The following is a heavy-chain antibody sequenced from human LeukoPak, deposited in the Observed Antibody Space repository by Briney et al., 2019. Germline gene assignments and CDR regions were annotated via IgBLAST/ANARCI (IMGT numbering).Heavy chain of an antibody. CDR1: GFSVSNSY. J-gene: IGHJ6*02. Sequence: GGSLRLSCAASGFSVSNSYMSWVRQAPGKGLEWVSVIYSGGGTYYADSVKGRFTISRDNSRQKLDLQMNDLRAEDTAVYYCARGRSVATRYYYGMDVWGHGTTVTVSS. D-gene: IGHD5-12*01. V-gene: IGHV3-66*01. CDR3: ARGRSVATRYYYGMDV. CDR2: IYSGGGT.